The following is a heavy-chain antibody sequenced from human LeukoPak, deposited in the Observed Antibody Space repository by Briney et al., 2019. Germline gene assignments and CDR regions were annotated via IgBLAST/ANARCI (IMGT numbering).Heavy chain of an antibody. CDR1: GFTVSSNY. Sequence: GGSLRLSCAASGFTVSSNYMSWVRQAPGKGLEWVSVIYSGGSTYYADSVKGRFTISRDNSKNTLYLQMNSLRAEDTAVYYCARAEEDYGDSVAFDIWGQGTMVTVSS. D-gene: IGHD4-17*01. CDR3: ARAEEDYGDSVAFDI. V-gene: IGHV3-53*01. CDR2: IYSGGST. J-gene: IGHJ3*02.